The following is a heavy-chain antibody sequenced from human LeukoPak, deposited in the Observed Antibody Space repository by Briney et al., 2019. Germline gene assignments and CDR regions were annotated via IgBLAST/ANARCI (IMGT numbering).Heavy chain of an antibody. CDR1: GFTFSSYG. CDR3: ARDHRRWLQSNSDY. D-gene: IGHD5-24*01. Sequence: GGSLRLSCAASGFTFSSYGMHWVRQAPGKGLEWVAFIRYDGSNKYYADSVKGRFTISRDNSKNTLYLQMNSLRAEDTAVYYCARDHRRWLQSNSDYWGQGTLVTVSS. J-gene: IGHJ4*02. V-gene: IGHV3-30*02. CDR2: IRYDGSNK.